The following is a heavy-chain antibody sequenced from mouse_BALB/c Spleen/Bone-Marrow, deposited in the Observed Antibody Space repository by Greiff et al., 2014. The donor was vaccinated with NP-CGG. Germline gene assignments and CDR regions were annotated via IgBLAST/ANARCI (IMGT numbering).Heavy chain of an antibody. D-gene: IGHD2-3*01. Sequence: EVQLVESGGGLVKPGGSLKLSCAAPGFTFSDYYMYWVRQTPEKRLEWVATISDGGSYTYYPDSVKGRFTISRDNVKNNLYLQMSSLKSEDTAMYYCARGPHDDDMDYWGQGTSVTVSS. J-gene: IGHJ4*01. CDR1: GFTFSDYY. CDR3: ARGPHDDDMDY. CDR2: ISDGGSYT. V-gene: IGHV5-4*02.